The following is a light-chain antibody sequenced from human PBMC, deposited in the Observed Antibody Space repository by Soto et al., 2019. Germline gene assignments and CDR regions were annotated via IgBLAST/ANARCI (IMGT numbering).Light chain of an antibody. J-gene: IGLJ2*01. CDR3: LLFYSGPRV. CDR2: NTS. Sequence: QAVVIQEPSLTVSPGGTVTLTCGSSTGAVTSSHYPYWFQQRPGQAPRTLIYNTSNKHSWTPARFSGSLLGGKAALTLSGAQPEDEADYYCLLFYSGPRVFGGGTKLTV. CDR1: TGAVTSSHY. V-gene: IGLV7-46*01.